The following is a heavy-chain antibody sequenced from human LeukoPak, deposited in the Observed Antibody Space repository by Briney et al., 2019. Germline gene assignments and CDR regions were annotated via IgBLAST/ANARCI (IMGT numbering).Heavy chain of an antibody. Sequence: SETLSLTCTVSGGSISSSSYYWGWIRQPPGKGLEWIGSIYYSGSTYYNPSLKSRVTISVDTSKNQFSLKLSSVTAADTAVYYCAREQQLVLGEDYWGQGTLVTVSS. CDR2: IYYSGST. V-gene: IGHV4-39*01. CDR3: AREQQLVLGEDY. J-gene: IGHJ4*02. D-gene: IGHD6-13*01. CDR1: GGSISSSSYY.